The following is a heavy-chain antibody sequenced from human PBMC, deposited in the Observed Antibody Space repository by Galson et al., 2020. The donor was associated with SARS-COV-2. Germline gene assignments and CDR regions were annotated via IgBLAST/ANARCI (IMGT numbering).Heavy chain of an antibody. D-gene: IGHD2-2*02. CDR1: GYTLTELS. CDR2: FDPEDGET. Sequence: ASVKVSCKASGYTLTELSMHWVRQAPGKGLEWMGGFDPEDGETIYAQKFQGRVTMTEDTSTDTAYMELSSLRSEDTAVYYCATGGVVPAAIGWFDPWGQGTLVTVSS. J-gene: IGHJ5*02. CDR3: ATGGVVPAAIGWFDP. V-gene: IGHV1-24*01.